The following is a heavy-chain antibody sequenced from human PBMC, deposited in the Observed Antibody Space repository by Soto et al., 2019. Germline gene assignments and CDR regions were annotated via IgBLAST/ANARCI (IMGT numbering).Heavy chain of an antibody. CDR1: GFTFNYYA. CDR3: AKHLADRYHFDY. D-gene: IGHD1-1*01. V-gene: IGHV3-23*01. J-gene: IGHJ4*02. Sequence: GGSLRLSCAASGFTFNYYAISWVRQALGKGLEWVSAISGTGGSTYYADSAKGRFTISRDNSKNTLYLQMNSLGADDTAVYYCAKHLADRYHFDYWGLGTLVTVSS. CDR2: ISGTGGST.